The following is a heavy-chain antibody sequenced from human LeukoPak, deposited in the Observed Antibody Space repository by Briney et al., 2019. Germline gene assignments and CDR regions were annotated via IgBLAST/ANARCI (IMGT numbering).Heavy chain of an antibody. Sequence: GGSLRLSCAASGFTFSSYAMSWVRQAPGKGLEWVSATSGSGGSTYYADSVKGRFTISRDNSKNTLYLQMNSLRAEDTAVYYCAKDQALRDLYYFDYWGQGILVTVSS. CDR3: AKDQALRDLYYFDY. D-gene: IGHD4-17*01. CDR1: GFTFSSYA. V-gene: IGHV3-23*01. CDR2: TSGSGGST. J-gene: IGHJ4*02.